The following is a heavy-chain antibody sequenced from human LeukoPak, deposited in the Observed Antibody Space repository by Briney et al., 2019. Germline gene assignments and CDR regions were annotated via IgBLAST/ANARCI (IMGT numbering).Heavy chain of an antibody. CDR2: INPSGGST. Sequence: ASVKVSCKASGYTFTSYYMHWVRQAPGQGLEWMGIINPSGGSTSYAQKFQGRVTMTRDTSTSTVYMELSRLRSDDTAVYYCASGRFYGDYVGPFDYWGQGTLVTVSS. CDR1: GYTFTSYY. V-gene: IGHV1-46*01. J-gene: IGHJ4*02. D-gene: IGHD4-17*01. CDR3: ASGRFYGDYVGPFDY.